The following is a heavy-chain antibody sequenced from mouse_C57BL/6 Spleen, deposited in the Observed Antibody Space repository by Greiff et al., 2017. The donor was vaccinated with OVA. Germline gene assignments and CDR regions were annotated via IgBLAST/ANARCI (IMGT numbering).Heavy chain of an antibody. Sequence: QVQLQQPGAELVRPGSSVKLSCKASGYTFTSYWMDWVKQRPGPGLEWIGNIYPSDSDTHYNQKFKDKATLTVDKSSSTAYMQLSSLTAEDAAVDYCARSPYGNYGYFDVGGTGTTVTVSA. D-gene: IGHD2-10*02. J-gene: IGHJ1*03. CDR3: ARSPYGNYGYFDV. V-gene: IGHV1-61*01. CDR1: GYTFTSYW. CDR2: IYPSDSDT.